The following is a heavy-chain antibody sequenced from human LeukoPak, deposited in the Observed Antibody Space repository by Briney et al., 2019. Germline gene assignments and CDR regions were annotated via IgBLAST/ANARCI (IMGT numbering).Heavy chain of an antibody. J-gene: IGHJ4*02. CDR3: AEGPHDHGDFVFF. D-gene: IGHD4-17*01. CDR2: IIPIFGIT. V-gene: IGHV1-69*04. CDR1: VDTFDRFA. Sequence: SVTVSFKASVDTFDRFAITWVRLAPGQGLDWMGRIIPIFGITHYAPHFQGRLTITADTSTKTAYMELSSLKSDDTAVYYCAEGPHDHGDFVFFWGQGTLVTVTS.